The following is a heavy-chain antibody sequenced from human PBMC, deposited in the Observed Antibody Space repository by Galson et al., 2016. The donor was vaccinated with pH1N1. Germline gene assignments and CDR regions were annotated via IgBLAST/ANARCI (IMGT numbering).Heavy chain of an antibody. D-gene: IGHD3-10*01. CDR2: IRNKGYGATT. V-gene: IGHV3-49*04. CDR1: GFGFSGYA. Sequence: SLRLSCATSGFGFSGYAMTWVRQAPGKGLDWVGVIRNKGYGATTEYAASVRGRFTISRDDSKSIVYLQMDSLRMEDTAIYYCASVQWFGDPAGFDYWGPGTLVTVSS. J-gene: IGHJ4*02. CDR3: ASVQWFGDPAGFDY.